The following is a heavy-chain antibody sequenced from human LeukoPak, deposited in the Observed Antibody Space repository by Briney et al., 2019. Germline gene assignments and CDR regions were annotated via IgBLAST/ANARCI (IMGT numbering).Heavy chain of an antibody. D-gene: IGHD3-10*01. V-gene: IGHV3-23*01. CDR1: GFTFSSYA. Sequence: AGGSLRLSCAASGFTFSSYAMSWVRQAPGKGLEWVSAMNSGGSTFYADSVKGRFIISRDKSRNTLYLQMNSLSVDDTAVYYCTRGGSMVRGVLWGQGTLVTVSS. CDR2: MNSGGST. CDR3: TRGGSMVRGVL. J-gene: IGHJ4*02.